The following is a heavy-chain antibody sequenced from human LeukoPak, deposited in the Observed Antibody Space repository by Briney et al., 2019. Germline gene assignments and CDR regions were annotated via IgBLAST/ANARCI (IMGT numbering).Heavy chain of an antibody. J-gene: IGHJ4*02. Sequence: QRLPCVPATFTPSSPWKSWGHHVPRTWLEKGPNKKQDGSEKYYVDSVKGRFTISRDNAKNSLYLQMNSLRAEDTAVYYCARDDTVTTRVGFIDWGQGTLVTVSS. CDR3: ARDDTVTTRVGFID. CDR2: KKQDGSEK. CDR1: TFTPSSPW. D-gene: IGHD4-17*01. V-gene: IGHV3-7*01.